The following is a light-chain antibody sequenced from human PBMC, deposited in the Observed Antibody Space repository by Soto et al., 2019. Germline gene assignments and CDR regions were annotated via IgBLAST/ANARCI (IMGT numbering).Light chain of an antibody. J-gene: IGLJ1*01. CDR1: SSDVGGYNY. V-gene: IGLV2-11*01. CDR2: DVS. CDR3: CPYAGSYV. Sequence: QSALTQPRSVSGSPGQSVTISCTGTSSDVGGYNYVSWYQQHPGKAPKLMIYDVSKRPSGVPDRFSGSKSGNTASLTISGLQAEDEADYYCCPYAGSYVFGTGTKATVL.